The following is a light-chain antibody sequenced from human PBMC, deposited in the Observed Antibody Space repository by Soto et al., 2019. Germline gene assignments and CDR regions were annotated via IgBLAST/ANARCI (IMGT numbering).Light chain of an antibody. CDR1: SSDVGGYNF. V-gene: IGLV2-8*01. J-gene: IGLJ1*01. Sequence: QSVLTQPTSASGSPGQSVTISCTGTSSDVGGYNFVSWYQQHPGKAPKLIIYEVSKRPSGVPDRFSGSKSGNTASLTVSGLQADDEADYYCSSYAGSNFNVFGIGTKLTVL. CDR2: EVS. CDR3: SSYAGSNFNV.